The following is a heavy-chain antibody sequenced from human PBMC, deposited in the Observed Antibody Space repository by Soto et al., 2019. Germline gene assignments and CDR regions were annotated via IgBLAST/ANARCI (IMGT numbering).Heavy chain of an antibody. CDR2: ISYDGSNK. CDR3: ARVPSSSGRAHFDY. CDR1: GFTFSSYA. V-gene: IGHV3-30-3*01. D-gene: IGHD2-15*01. Sequence: QVQLVESGGGVVQPGRSLRLSCAASGFTFSSYAMHWVRQAPGKGLEWVAVISYDGSNKYYADSVKGRFTISRDNSKNTLYLQMYSLRAEDTAVYYCARVPSSSGRAHFDYWGKGTLVTVSS. J-gene: IGHJ4*02.